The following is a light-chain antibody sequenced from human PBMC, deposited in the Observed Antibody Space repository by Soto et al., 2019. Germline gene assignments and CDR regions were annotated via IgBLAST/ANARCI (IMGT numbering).Light chain of an antibody. CDR3: MQALQTPPTWT. V-gene: IGKV2-28*01. CDR2: LGS. J-gene: IGKJ1*01. Sequence: DIVMTQSPLSLPVTPGEPASISCRSSQSLLHSNGYNYLDWYLQKPGQSPQLLIYLGSNRASGVPDRFSGSGSGTDFTLKISRVEAEDVGLYYCMQALQTPPTWTLGQGTKVDNK. CDR1: QSLLHSNGYNY.